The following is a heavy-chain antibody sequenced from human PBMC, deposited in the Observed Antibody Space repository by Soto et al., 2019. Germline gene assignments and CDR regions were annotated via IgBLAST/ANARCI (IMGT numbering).Heavy chain of an antibody. CDR1: GFSLSTSGVG. D-gene: IGHD2-15*01. J-gene: IGHJ5*02. CDR2: IYWDDDK. CDR3: AHRRAYCSGGTCYSIWFDP. V-gene: IGHV2-5*02. Sequence: QITLKESGPTLVKPTQTLTLTCTFSGFSLSTSGVGVGWIRQPPGKALEWLALIYWDDDKRYSPSLKSRRTITNDPSKNQVVLTMTNMDPVDTATYYCAHRRAYCSGGTCYSIWFDPWGQGTLVTVSS.